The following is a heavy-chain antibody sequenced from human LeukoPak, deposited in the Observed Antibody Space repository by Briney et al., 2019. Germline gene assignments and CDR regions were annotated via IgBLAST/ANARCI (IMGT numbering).Heavy chain of an antibody. D-gene: IGHD1-26*01. CDR2: ISSSSSTI. CDR3: AKAGYSGSQFDY. J-gene: IGHJ4*02. CDR1: GFTFSSYS. V-gene: IGHV3-48*01. Sequence: PGGSLRLSCAASGFTFSSYSMNWVRQAPGEGLEWGSYISSSSSTIYYADSVKGRFTISRDNDKNSLYLQMNSLRAEDTAVYYCAKAGYSGSQFDYWGPGTLVTVSS.